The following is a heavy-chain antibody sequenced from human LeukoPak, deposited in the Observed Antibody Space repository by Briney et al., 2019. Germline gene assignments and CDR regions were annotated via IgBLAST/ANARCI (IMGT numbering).Heavy chain of an antibody. D-gene: IGHD3-22*01. J-gene: IGHJ3*02. CDR1: GFTFSSYW. Sequence: PGGSLRLSCAASGFTFSSYWMSWVRQAPGKGLEWVANIKQDGSEKYYVDSVKGRFTISRDNAKNSLYLQMNSLRAEDTAVYYCARDPEDYYDSSDYYDDFDMWGQGTVVTVSS. V-gene: IGHV3-7*01. CDR2: IKQDGSEK. CDR3: ARDPEDYYDSSDYYDDFDM.